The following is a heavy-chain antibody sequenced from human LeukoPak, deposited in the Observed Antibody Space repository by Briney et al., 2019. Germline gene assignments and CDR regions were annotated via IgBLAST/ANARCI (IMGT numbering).Heavy chain of an antibody. CDR2: ISRSGVAT. D-gene: IGHD3-22*01. V-gene: IGHV3-23*01. Sequence: GGTLRLSCAASGFTFTSFAMSWVRQAPGKGLEWVSTISRSGVATYYANSVKGRFTISRDNSKNTVYVQMNSLRAEDTAIYYCAKHSHDGSAPYYEVQLDYWGQGTLVTVSS. CDR1: GFTFTSFA. J-gene: IGHJ4*02. CDR3: AKHSHDGSAPYYEVQLDY.